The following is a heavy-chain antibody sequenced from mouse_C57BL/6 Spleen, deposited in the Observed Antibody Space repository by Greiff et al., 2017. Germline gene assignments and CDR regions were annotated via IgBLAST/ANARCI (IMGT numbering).Heavy chain of an antibody. CDR1: GYAFSSSW. CDR2: IYPGDGDT. V-gene: IGHV1-82*01. J-gene: IGHJ2*01. CDR3: ARGDGYYVFDY. Sequence: VNVVESGPELVKPGASVKISCKASGYAFSSSWMNWVKQRPGKGLEWIGRIYPGDGDTNYNGKFKGKATLTADKSSSTAYMQLSSLTSEDSAVYFCARGDGYYVFDYWVQGTTLTVSS. D-gene: IGHD2-3*01.